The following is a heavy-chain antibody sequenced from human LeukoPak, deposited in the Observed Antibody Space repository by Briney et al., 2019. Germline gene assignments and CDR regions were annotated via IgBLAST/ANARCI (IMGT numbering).Heavy chain of an antibody. D-gene: IGHD3-22*01. CDR3: ARGKYYYDSSGYYYGDLLYYFDY. V-gene: IGHV3-74*01. CDR1: GFTFSSYW. J-gene: IGHJ4*02. CDR2: INSDGSST. Sequence: GGSLRLSCAASGFTFSSYWMHWVRQAPGKGLVWVSRINSDGSSTSYADSVKGRFTISRDNAKNTLYLQMNSLRAEDTAVYYCARGKYYYDSSGYYYGDLLYYFDYWGQGTLVTVSS.